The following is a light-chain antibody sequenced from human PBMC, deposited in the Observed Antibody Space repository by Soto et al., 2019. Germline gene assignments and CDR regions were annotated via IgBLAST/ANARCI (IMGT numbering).Light chain of an antibody. Sequence: AIQLTQSPSSLSASVGDRVTITCRASQGISSALAWYQQKPGKAPKLLIYDASSLESGVPSRFSGSGSGTDFPLTISSLQPEDFATSYCQQFNNYPTFGGGTKVEIK. CDR3: QQFNNYPT. CDR2: DAS. J-gene: IGKJ4*01. V-gene: IGKV1D-13*01. CDR1: QGISSA.